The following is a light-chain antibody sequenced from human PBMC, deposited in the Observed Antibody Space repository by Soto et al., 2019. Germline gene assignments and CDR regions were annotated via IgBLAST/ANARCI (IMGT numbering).Light chain of an antibody. CDR3: QQRGNWPRT. V-gene: IGKV3-11*01. Sequence: EIVLTQSPATLSLSPGERATLSCRASQSVSTYLAWYQQKPDQAPRILIYDASTRATGIPARFSGSGSGTDFTLTISCLEPEDFAVYYCQQRGNWPRTFGQGTKVDIK. CDR2: DAS. J-gene: IGKJ1*01. CDR1: QSVSTY.